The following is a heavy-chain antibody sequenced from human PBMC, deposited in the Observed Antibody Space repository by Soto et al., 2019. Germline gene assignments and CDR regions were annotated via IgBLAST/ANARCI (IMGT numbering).Heavy chain of an antibody. D-gene: IGHD3-10*01. V-gene: IGHV3-74*01. CDR3: ARDLSGRADV. Sequence: WGSLRLSCVDSEFTFSRYWMHCVRQVPGKGLVWVSRMNEDVITTDYADSVKGRFTISRDNARNTLYLQMNSLRAEDTAVYYCARDLSGRADVWGQGTTVTVSS. J-gene: IGHJ6*02. CDR2: MNEDVITT. CDR1: EFTFSRYW.